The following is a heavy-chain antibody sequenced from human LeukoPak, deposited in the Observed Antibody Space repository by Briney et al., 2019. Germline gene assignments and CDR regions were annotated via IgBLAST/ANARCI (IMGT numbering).Heavy chain of an antibody. D-gene: IGHD6-13*01. V-gene: IGHV3-23*01. J-gene: IGHJ4*02. CDR2: IATSDAYT. CDR3: AKALRQQPRAYDY. Sequence: GGSLRLSCAASGFTFSAYAMTWVRQGPGTGLECVSTIATSDAYTYYADSVQGRFTISRDNSKNTLYLQMDSLRAEDTAIYYCAKALRQQPRAYDYWGQGTLVTVSS. CDR1: GFTFSAYA.